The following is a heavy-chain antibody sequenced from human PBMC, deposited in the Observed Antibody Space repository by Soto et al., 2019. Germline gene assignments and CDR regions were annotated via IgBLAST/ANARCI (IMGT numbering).Heavy chain of an antibody. D-gene: IGHD2-15*01. CDR1: GGSISSYY. CDR3: AGDPTERYCSGGSCYSGYHYGMDV. Sequence: SETLSLTCTVSGGSISSYYWSWIRQPPGKGLEWIGYIYYSGSTNYNPSLKSRVAISVDTSNNQSSLKLSSVTAADTAVYYCAGDPTERYCSGGSCYSGYHYGMDVWGQGTTVTVSS. V-gene: IGHV4-59*01. CDR2: IYYSGST. J-gene: IGHJ6*02.